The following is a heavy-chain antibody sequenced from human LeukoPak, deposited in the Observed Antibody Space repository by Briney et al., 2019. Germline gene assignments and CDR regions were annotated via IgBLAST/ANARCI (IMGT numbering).Heavy chain of an antibody. CDR3: AFSGNYGVY. CDR2: ISSSSSTI. CDR1: GFTFSDYN. Sequence: GGSLRLSCAAFGFTFSDYNMNWVRQAPGKGLEWISYISSSSSTIYYADSVKGRFTISRDNAKNSLYLQMNSLRAEDTAVYYCAFSGNYGVYWGHGTLVTVSS. D-gene: IGHD1-26*01. J-gene: IGHJ4*01. V-gene: IGHV3-48*01.